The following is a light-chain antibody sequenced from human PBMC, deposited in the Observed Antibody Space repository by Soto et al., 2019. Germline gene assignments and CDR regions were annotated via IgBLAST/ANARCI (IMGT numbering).Light chain of an antibody. CDR2: EVS. CDR3: SSTAGNNNLV. Sequence: QSALTQPASVSGSPGQSIAISCTGTGTDVGGYNYVSWYQHHPGKAPKLIIYEVSKRPSGVPDRFSGSKSGNTASLTVSGLQAEDEAVYYCSSTAGNNNLVFGGGTKLTVL. V-gene: IGLV2-8*01. J-gene: IGLJ3*02. CDR1: GTDVGGYNY.